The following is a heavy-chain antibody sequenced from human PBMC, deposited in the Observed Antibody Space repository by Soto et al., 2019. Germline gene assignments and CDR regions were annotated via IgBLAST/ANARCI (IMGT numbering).Heavy chain of an antibody. CDR3: ARDRIPSARSGFVP. CDR2: IYTSGST. Sequence: SETLSLTCTVSGGSISSYYWSWIRQPAGKGLEWIGRIYTSGSTNYNPSLKSRVTMSVDTSKNQFSLKLSSVTAAGTAVYYCARDRIPSARSGFVPWGQGTLVTVSS. J-gene: IGHJ5*02. D-gene: IGHD2-2*02. V-gene: IGHV4-4*07. CDR1: GGSISSYY.